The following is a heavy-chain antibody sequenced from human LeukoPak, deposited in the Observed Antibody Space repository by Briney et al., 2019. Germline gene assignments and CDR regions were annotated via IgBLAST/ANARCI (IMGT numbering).Heavy chain of an antibody. Sequence: GGSLRLSCAASGFTFSSYAMHWVRQAPGKGLEWVAVISYDGSNKYYADSVKGRFTISRDNSKNTLYLQMNSLRAEDTAVYYCARDLFVGEPFDYWGQGTLVTVSS. V-gene: IGHV3-30-3*01. D-gene: IGHD1-26*01. J-gene: IGHJ4*02. CDR2: ISYDGSNK. CDR3: ARDLFVGEPFDY. CDR1: GFTFSSYA.